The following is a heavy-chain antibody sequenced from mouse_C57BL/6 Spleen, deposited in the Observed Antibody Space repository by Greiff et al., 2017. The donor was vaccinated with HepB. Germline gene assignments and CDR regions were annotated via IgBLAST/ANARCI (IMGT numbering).Heavy chain of an antibody. J-gene: IGHJ4*01. CDR1: GYTFTDYY. D-gene: IGHD1-1*01. CDR3: ARDYYGSSLYAMDY. Sequence: VQVVESGPELVKPGASVKISCKASGYTFTDYYINWVKQRPGQGLEWIGWIYPGSGNTKYNEKFKGKATLTVDTSSSTAYMQLSSLTSEDSAVYFCARDYYGSSLYAMDYWGQGTSVTVSS. CDR2: IYPGSGNT. V-gene: IGHV1-84*01.